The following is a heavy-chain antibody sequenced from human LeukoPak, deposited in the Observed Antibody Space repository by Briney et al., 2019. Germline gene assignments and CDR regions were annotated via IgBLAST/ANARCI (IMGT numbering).Heavy chain of an antibody. J-gene: IGHJ4*02. CDR3: ANSPTYYDYVWGSYRPPYFDY. V-gene: IGHV3-23*01. CDR2: ISGSGGST. CDR1: GFTFSSYA. D-gene: IGHD3-16*02. Sequence: PGGSLRLSYAVSGFTFSSYAMSWVRQAPGKGLEWVSAISGSGGSTYYADSVKGRFTISRDNSKNTLYLQMNSLRAEDTAVYYCANSPTYYDYVWGSYRPPYFDYWGQGTLVTVSS.